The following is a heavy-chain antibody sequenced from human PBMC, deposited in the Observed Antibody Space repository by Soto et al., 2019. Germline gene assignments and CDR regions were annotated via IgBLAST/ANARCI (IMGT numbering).Heavy chain of an antibody. D-gene: IGHD4-4*01. CDR1: GFSLSTSGMG. Sequence: QITLKESGPTLVKPTQTRTLTCTFSGFSLSTSGMGVGWIRQPPGKALEWLALIYWDDDKRYSPSLKSRLTITKDTSKNQVVLTMTNMDPVDTATYYCAHRYMTTVTSINWFDPWGQGTLVTVSS. CDR3: AHRYMTTVTSINWFDP. V-gene: IGHV2-5*02. CDR2: IYWDDDK. J-gene: IGHJ5*02.